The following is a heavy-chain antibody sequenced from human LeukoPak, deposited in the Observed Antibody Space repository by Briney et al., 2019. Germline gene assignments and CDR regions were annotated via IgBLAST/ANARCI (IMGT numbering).Heavy chain of an antibody. V-gene: IGHV4-59*08. CDR3: ARVVDSSGYYYGRGRKYFDY. D-gene: IGHD3-22*01. Sequence: PSETLSLTCTVSGGSISSYYWSWIRQPPGKGLEWIGYIYYSGSTNYNPSLKSRVTISVDTSKNQFSLKLSSVTAADTAIYYCARVVDSSGYYYGRGRKYFDYWGQGSLVTVSS. CDR1: GGSISSYY. CDR2: IYYSGST. J-gene: IGHJ4*02.